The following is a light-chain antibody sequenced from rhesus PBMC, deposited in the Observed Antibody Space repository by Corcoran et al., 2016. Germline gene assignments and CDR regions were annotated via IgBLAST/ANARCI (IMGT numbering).Light chain of an antibody. CDR1: QGISND. J-gene: IGKJ2*01. V-gene: IGKV1-41*02. Sequence: DIQMTQSPSSLSASVGDRVTITCRASQGISNDLTCYQQKPGKAPQLLIYAASSLESGVPSRFRGSGSGTDCTLTISSLQPEDVATYYFQPFKNYLYSFGQGTKVEIK. CDR2: AAS. CDR3: QPFKNYLYS.